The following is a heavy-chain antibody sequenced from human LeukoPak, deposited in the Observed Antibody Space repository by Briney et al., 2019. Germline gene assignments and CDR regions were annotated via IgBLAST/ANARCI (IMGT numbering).Heavy chain of an antibody. CDR2: FYVGGAT. D-gene: IGHD5-24*01. CDR1: GFSVTNNY. CDR3: ARGDGYNFFDY. J-gene: IGHJ4*02. Sequence: GGSLRLSCAASGFSVTNNYMSWVRQAPGKGVEWVSVFYVGGATYYADSVKGRFTISRDNSENTLYLQMNSLRAEDTAVYYCARGDGYNFFDYWGQGTLVTVSS. V-gene: IGHV3-53*01.